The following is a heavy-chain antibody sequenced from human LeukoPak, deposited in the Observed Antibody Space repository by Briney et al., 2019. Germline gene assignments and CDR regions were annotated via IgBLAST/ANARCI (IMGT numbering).Heavy chain of an antibody. J-gene: IGHJ4*02. CDR3: AKVWFGELSAIPTTIGRKVPDDY. D-gene: IGHD3-10*01. CDR1: GFTFSSYA. CDR2: ISGSGGST. Sequence: GGSLRLSCAASGFTFSSYAMSWVRQAPGKGLEWVSAISGSGGSTYYADSVKGRFTISRDNSKNTLYLQMNSLRAEDTAVYYCAKVWFGELSAIPTTIGRKVPDDYWGQGTLVTVSS. V-gene: IGHV3-23*01.